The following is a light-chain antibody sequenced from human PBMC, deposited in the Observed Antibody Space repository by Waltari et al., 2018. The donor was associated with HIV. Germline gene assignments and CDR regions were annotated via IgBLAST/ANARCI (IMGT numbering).Light chain of an antibody. CDR3: QQYFRIPPT. CDR1: RSILYSSDNRNY. J-gene: IGKJ4*01. V-gene: IGKV4-1*01. CDR2: WAS. Sequence: DIVMTQSPDSLPVSLGERATINCTSSRSILYSSDNRNYLAWYQQKPRQPPKLLISWASTRESGVTDRFSGGGSGTDFTLTITRLQAEDVAVYHCQQYFRIPPTFGGGTKVEIK.